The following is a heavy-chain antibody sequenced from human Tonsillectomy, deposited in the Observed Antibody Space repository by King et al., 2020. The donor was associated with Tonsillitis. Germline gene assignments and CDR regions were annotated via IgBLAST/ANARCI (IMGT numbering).Heavy chain of an antibody. CDR2: ISGYNGNT. V-gene: IGHV1-18*04. CDR1: DYTFTSYG. CDR3: ARAGWNCYFDY. J-gene: IGHJ4*02. Sequence: QLVQPGADVKKPGASVKVSCKASDYTFTSYGISWVRQAPGQGLEWMGWISGYNGNTRYAQKFQGRVTMSTDTSTSTAYMELRSLGSDDTAVYYCARAGWNCYFDYWGQGTLVTVSS. D-gene: IGHD1-7*01.